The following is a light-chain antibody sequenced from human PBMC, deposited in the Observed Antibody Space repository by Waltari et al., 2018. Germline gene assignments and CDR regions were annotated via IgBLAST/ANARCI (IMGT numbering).Light chain of an antibody. Sequence: EIVLTQSPATLSLSPGERATLSCRASQTVTSYLAWYQQKSGQAPRLLIYAASNRAAGSPARFSGKGSGKNFTLTISGLETEDFAVYYCQQRSNWPLTFGGGTRLEIK. CDR2: AAS. J-gene: IGKJ4*01. CDR1: QTVTSY. CDR3: QQRSNWPLT. V-gene: IGKV3-11*01.